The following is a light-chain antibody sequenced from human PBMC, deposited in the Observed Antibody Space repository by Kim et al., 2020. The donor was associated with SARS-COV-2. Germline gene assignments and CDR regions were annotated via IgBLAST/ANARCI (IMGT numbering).Light chain of an antibody. V-gene: IGLV3-1*01. J-gene: IGLJ3*02. CDR1: KLGDKY. CDR3: QAWDSSTAV. CDR2: QDS. Sequence: VYPGQTASITCSGNKLGDKYACWYQQKPGQSPVLVIYQDSKRPSGIPERFSGSNSGNTATLTISGTQAMDEADYYCQAWDSSTAVFGGGTQLTVL.